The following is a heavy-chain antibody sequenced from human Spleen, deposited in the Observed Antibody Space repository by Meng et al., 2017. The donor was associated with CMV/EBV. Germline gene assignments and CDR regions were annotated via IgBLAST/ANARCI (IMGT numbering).Heavy chain of an antibody. CDR3: ARESGRLGYCSSTSCYRGHRTVSWFDP. CDR2: IYYSGST. J-gene: IGHJ5*02. CDR1: GGSISSGDYY. Sequence: SETLSLTCTVSGGSISSGDYYWSWIRQPPGKGLEWIGYIYYSGSTYYNPSLKSRVTISVDTSKNQFSLKLSSVTAADTAVYYCARESGRLGYCSSTSCYRGHRTVSWFDPWGQGTLVTVSS. V-gene: IGHV4-30-4*08. D-gene: IGHD2-2*01.